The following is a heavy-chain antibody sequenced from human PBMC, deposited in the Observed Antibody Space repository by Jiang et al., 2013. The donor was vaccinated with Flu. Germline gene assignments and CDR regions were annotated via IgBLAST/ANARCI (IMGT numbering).Heavy chain of an antibody. Sequence: GLVWVSRINSDGSSTSYADSVKGRFTISRDSAKNTLYLQMNSLRAEDTAVYYCARVSGNYYDSSGSDLAYWGQGTLVTVSS. V-gene: IGHV3-74*01. CDR3: ARVSGNYYDSSGSDLAY. J-gene: IGHJ4*02. CDR2: INSDGSST. D-gene: IGHD3-22*01.